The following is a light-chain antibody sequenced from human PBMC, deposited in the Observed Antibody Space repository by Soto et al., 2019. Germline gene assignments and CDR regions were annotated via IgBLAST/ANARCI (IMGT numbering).Light chain of an antibody. CDR3: HQYNSWPPGT. CDR2: RAS. V-gene: IGKV3-15*01. Sequence: EIVLTQSPGTLSLSPGASATLSCRAGQTIYSNVAWYQQRPGQAPRLLIYRASTRATGIPARFSGSGSGTEFTLTISGLQSEDFALYYCHQYNSWPPGTFGQGNKVDIK. J-gene: IGKJ2*01. CDR1: QTIYSN.